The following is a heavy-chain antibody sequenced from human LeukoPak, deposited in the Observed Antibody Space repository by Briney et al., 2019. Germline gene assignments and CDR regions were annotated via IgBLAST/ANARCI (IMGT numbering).Heavy chain of an antibody. D-gene: IGHD6-25*01. J-gene: IGHJ4*02. V-gene: IGHV1-8*02. CDR3: ARGIEAGVDY. CDR1: GYTFTNYD. Sequence: ASVKVSCKTSGYTFTNYDINWVRQATGQGLEWLGWMSPGSGYTGYAQKFQGRVTMTRDISITTDYVELSSLRSEDTAVYYCARGIEAGVDYWGQGTLVTVPS. CDR2: MSPGSGYT.